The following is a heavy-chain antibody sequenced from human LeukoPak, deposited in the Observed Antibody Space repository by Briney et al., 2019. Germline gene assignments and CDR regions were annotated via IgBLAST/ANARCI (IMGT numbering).Heavy chain of an antibody. Sequence: GGSLRLSCAASGFTFSSYSMNWVRQAPGKGLEWVSYISSSSSTIYYADSVKGRFTISRDNSKNTLYLQMNSLRAEDTAVYYCAKDPYGDDDAFDIWGQGTMVTVSS. V-gene: IGHV3-48*01. CDR3: AKDPYGDDDAFDI. CDR2: ISSSSSTI. J-gene: IGHJ3*02. CDR1: GFTFSSYS. D-gene: IGHD4-17*01.